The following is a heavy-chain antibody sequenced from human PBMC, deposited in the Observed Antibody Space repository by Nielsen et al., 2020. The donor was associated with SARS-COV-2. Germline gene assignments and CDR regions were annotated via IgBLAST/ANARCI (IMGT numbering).Heavy chain of an antibody. CDR3: AKDLSSGKGYYYCSGMDV. J-gene: IGHJ6*02. CDR2: ISGSVGST. Sequence: VRQAQGKGLEWVSAISGSVGSTYSSSSLNFLFTLSSDPSKNPLYLPTNSLRAEHTAVYYCAKDLSSGKGYYYCSGMDVWGQGTTVTVSS. V-gene: IGHV3-23*01.